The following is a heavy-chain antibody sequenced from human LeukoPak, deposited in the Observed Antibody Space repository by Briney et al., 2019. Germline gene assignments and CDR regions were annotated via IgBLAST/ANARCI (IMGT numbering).Heavy chain of an antibody. CDR2: MNPNSGNT. Sequence: ASVKVSCKASGYTFTSYDINWVRQATGQGLEWMGWMNPNSGNTGYAQKFQGRVTITRNTSISTAYMELSSLRSEDTAVYYCARGRGVRGVIIKNYYYYMDVWGKGTTVTVSS. CDR3: ARGRGVRGVIIKNYYYYMDV. V-gene: IGHV1-8*03. D-gene: IGHD3-10*01. CDR1: GYTFTSYD. J-gene: IGHJ6*03.